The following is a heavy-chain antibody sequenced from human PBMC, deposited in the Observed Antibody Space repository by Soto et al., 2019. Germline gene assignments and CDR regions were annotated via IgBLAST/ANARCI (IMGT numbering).Heavy chain of an antibody. J-gene: IGHJ5*02. CDR2: INHSGST. CDR1: GGSFSGYY. CDR3: ARVKGIYYDFWSGPTKQKYWFDP. V-gene: IGHV4-34*01. Sequence: SETLSLTCAVYGGSFSGYYWSWIRQPPGKGLEWIGEINHSGSTNYNPSLKSRVTISVDTSKNQFSLKLSSVTAADTAAYYCARVKGIYYDFWSGPTKQKYWFDPWGQGTLVTVSS. D-gene: IGHD3-3*01.